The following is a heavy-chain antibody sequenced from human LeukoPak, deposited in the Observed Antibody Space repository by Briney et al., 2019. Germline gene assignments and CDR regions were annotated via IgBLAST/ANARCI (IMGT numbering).Heavy chain of an antibody. CDR2: TYDSGST. V-gene: IGHV4-30-4*01. J-gene: IGHJ3*02. Sequence: PSETLSLTCTVSGASIRSGDYYWSWIRQPPGKGLEWIGYTYDSGSTYYNPSLKSRTTISVDTSENRFSLKLSSVTATDTAVYYCARDCSGGSCYGAFDIWGQGTMVTVSS. D-gene: IGHD2-15*01. CDR1: GASIRSGDYY. CDR3: ARDCSGGSCYGAFDI.